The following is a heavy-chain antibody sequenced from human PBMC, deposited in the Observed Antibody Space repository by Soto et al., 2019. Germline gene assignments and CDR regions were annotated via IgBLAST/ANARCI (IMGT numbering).Heavy chain of an antibody. J-gene: IGHJ1*01. Sequence: EVQLVESGGGLVPPGGSLRLSCVVSEFTFSSSWMHWVRQGPGKGLVWVSRMNSDGSFINYADSVKGRFTTSRDNARNMLYLQMNSLRADDMGLYYCVTGWSEHWGQGTLVTVSS. CDR2: MNSDGSFI. V-gene: IGHV3-74*01. CDR1: EFTFSSSW. CDR3: VTGWSEH. D-gene: IGHD2-15*01.